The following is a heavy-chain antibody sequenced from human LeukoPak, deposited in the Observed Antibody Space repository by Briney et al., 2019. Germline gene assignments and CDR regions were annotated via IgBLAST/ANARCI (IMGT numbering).Heavy chain of an antibody. D-gene: IGHD3/OR15-3a*01. V-gene: IGHV1-2*02. Sequence: ASVKVSCKTSGYTFTGYFMHWVRQAPGQGLEWMGWINPDSRGTNYAQKFQGRVTMTRDTSTSSAYMELSSLRSDDTAVYFCASEFRGLGDFFDYWGQGTLVTVSS. CDR2: INPDSRGT. CDR3: ASEFRGLGDFFDY. J-gene: IGHJ4*02. CDR1: GYTFTGYF.